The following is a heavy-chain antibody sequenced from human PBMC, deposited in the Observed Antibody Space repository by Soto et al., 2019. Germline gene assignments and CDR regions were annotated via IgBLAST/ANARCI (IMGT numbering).Heavy chain of an antibody. Sequence: QITLKESGPTLVKPTQTLTLTCTFSGFSLPTDRVGVGWIRQPPEKALGWLAVIYWDDTKTYRPSLKSRLTITKDTSNTHVALTMTYNDPVDTATYYCAHAYGGRALYWGQETLVTVSS. J-gene: IGHJ4*02. CDR1: GFSLPTDRVG. CDR3: AHAYGGRALY. D-gene: IGHD1-26*01. V-gene: IGHV2-5*02. CDR2: IYWDDTK.